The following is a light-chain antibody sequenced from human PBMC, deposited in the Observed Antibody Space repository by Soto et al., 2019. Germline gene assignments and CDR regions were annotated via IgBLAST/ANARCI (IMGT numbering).Light chain of an antibody. Sequence: EIVLTQSPGTLSLSPGERATLSCRASQSVSSSYLAWYQQKPGQAPRLLIYDASSRATGIPDRFSGSGSGTDFTRTISRLEPDDFAVYYCQQDSSSPRPITFGGGTKVQIK. CDR1: QSVSSSY. CDR3: QQDSSSPRPIT. J-gene: IGKJ4*01. CDR2: DAS. V-gene: IGKV3-20*01.